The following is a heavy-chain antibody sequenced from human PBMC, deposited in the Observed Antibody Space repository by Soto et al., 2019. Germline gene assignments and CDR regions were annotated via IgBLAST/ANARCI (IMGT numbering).Heavy chain of an antibody. D-gene: IGHD2-21*01. CDR2: IYSGGST. V-gene: IGHV3-53*01. CDR3: AKDRQAYSRGPFDY. J-gene: IGHJ4*02. CDR1: GFTVSSNY. Sequence: PGGSLRLSCAASGFTVSSNYMSWVRQAPGKGLEWVSVIYSGGSTYYADSVKGRFTVSRDNSKNTLYLQMNSLRAEDMAVYYCAKDRQAYSRGPFDYWGQGTLVTVSS.